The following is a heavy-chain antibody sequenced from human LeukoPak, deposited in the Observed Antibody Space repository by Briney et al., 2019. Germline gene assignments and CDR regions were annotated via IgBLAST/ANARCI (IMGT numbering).Heavy chain of an antibody. CDR3: ASVDHYYDSSGYSNFDY. D-gene: IGHD3-22*01. Sequence: SETLSLTCTVSGGSISSSSYYWRWIRQPPGKGLERIASICSSGSNYNNPTLKSRVTISGDTSKNQFSLKLSSVTAADTAVYYCASVDHYYDSSGYSNFDYWGQGTLVTVSS. J-gene: IGHJ4*02. V-gene: IGHV4-39*01. CDR1: GGSISSSSYY. CDR2: ICSSGSN.